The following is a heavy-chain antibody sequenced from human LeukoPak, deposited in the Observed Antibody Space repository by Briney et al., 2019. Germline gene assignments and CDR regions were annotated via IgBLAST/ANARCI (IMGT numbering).Heavy chain of an antibody. D-gene: IGHD6-19*01. CDR3: ARTFRVAVAGNHSDF. CDR1: GYTFTDYY. V-gene: IGHV1-2*02. Sequence: ASVKVSCKTSGYTFTDYYIHWVRQAPGQGLEWVGCIRPNNGGTNYSQKFQGRVTMTRDTSINTAYMELSRLTSDDTAVYFCARTFRVAVAGNHSDFWGQGTLVTVPS. CDR2: IRPNNGGT. J-gene: IGHJ4*02.